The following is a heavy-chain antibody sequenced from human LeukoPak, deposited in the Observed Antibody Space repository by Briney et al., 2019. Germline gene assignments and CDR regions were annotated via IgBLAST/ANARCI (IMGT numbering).Heavy chain of an antibody. J-gene: IGHJ4*02. CDR2: IKQDGSEK. CDR3: AGGSGWVTDS. CDR1: GFTFSDFW. D-gene: IGHD6-19*01. Sequence: PPGGSLRLSCAASGFTFSDFWMNWVRQAPGKGLEWVANIKQDGSEKYYVDSVKGRFTISRDNAKNSLYLQMNSLRAEDTAVYFCAGGSGWVTDSWGQGTLVTVSA. V-gene: IGHV3-7*01.